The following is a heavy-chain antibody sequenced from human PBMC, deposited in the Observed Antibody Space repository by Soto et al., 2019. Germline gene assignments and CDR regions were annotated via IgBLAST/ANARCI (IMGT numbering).Heavy chain of an antibody. Sequence: SVKVSCKASGGTFSSYAISWVRQAPGQGLEWMGGIIPIFGTANYARKFQGRVTITADESTSTAYMELSSLRSEDTAVYYCAITGTTTWVRKGYFDYWGQGTLVTVSS. CDR1: GGTFSSYA. CDR3: AITGTTTWVRKGYFDY. V-gene: IGHV1-69*13. J-gene: IGHJ4*02. D-gene: IGHD1-7*01. CDR2: IIPIFGTA.